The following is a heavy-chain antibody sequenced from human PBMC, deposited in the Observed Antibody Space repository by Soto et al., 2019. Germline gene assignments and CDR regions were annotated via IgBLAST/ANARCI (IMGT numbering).Heavy chain of an antibody. CDR2: IYYSGST. V-gene: IGHV4-39*01. J-gene: IGHJ6*02. CDR1: GGSISSSSYY. D-gene: IGHD1-26*01. Sequence: SETLSLTCTVSGGSISSSSYYWGWIRQPPGKGLEWIGSIYYSGSTYYNPSLKSRVTISVDTSKNQFSLKLSSVTAADTAVYYCARRISGSYYGDYYYGMDVWGQGTKVTVSS. CDR3: ARRISGSYYGDYYYGMDV.